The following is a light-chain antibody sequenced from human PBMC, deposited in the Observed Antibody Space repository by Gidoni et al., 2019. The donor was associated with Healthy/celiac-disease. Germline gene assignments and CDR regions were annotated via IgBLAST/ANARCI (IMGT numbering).Light chain of an antibody. J-gene: IGKJ2*01. CDR2: DAS. CDR3: QQRSNWPPT. Sequence: ERVLTQSPATLSLSEGDRATLSCRASQSVSSYLAWYQQKPGQAPRLLIYDASNRATGIPARFSGSASGTDFTLTISSLEPDDFAVYYCQQRSNWPPTFGQGTKLEIK. CDR1: QSVSSY. V-gene: IGKV3-11*01.